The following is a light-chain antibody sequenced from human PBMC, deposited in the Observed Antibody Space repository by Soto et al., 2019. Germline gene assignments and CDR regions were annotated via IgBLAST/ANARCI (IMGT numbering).Light chain of an antibody. CDR2: GAS. CDR1: QSVTRNQ. Sequence: EIVLTQSPGTLSLSPGERATLSCRASQSVTRNQLAWFQQKPGQAPRLLIYGASNRATGIPDRFSGSGSGTDFTLTISRLEPEDFAVYYCQQYGNSRGTFGQGTKVDIK. V-gene: IGKV3-20*01. J-gene: IGKJ1*01. CDR3: QQYGNSRGT.